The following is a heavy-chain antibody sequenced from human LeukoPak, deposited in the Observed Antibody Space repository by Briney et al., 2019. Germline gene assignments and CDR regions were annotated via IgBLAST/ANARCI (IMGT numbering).Heavy chain of an antibody. Sequence: SETLSLTCTVSGASISSYYWSWIRQPPGKGLEWIGYIFYSGSTNYNPSLKSRVTISVDASKNQFSLKLSSVTAADTAVYYCARHWVSSSTSSYSFDIWGQWTMVTVSS. J-gene: IGHJ3*02. D-gene: IGHD2-2*01. CDR2: IFYSGST. CDR1: GASISSYY. CDR3: ARHWVSSSTSSYSFDI. V-gene: IGHV4-59*08.